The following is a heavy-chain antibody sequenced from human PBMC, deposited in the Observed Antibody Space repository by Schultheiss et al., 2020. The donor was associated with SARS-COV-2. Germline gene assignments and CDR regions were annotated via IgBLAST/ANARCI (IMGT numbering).Heavy chain of an antibody. CDR1: GGSISSYY. Sequence: SQTLSLTCTVSGGSISSYYWSWIRQPPGKGLECIGEINHSGSTNYTPSLKSRVTISADTSKSQFSLKLSSVTAADTAVYYCARSGGGATTLDWFDPWGQGTLVTVSS. D-gene: IGHD1-26*01. J-gene: IGHJ5*02. CDR2: INHSGST. CDR3: ARSGGGATTLDWFDP. V-gene: IGHV4-34*01.